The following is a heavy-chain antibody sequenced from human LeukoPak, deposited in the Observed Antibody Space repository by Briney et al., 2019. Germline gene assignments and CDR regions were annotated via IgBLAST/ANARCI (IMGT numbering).Heavy chain of an antibody. J-gene: IGHJ5*02. CDR3: AKDRASENWFDP. CDR2: IRYDGSNK. D-gene: IGHD2-2*01. CDR1: GFTFSSYG. Sequence: GGSLRLSCAASGFTFSSYGMHWVRQARGKGLEWVAFIRYDGSNKYYADSVKGRFTISRDNSKNTLYLQMNSLRAEDTAVYYCAKDRASENWFDPWGQGTLVTVSS. V-gene: IGHV3-30*02.